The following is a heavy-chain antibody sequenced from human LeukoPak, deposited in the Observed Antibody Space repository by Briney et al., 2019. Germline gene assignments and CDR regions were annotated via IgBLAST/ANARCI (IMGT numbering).Heavy chain of an antibody. CDR1: GFTFSSYA. Sequence: PGGSLRLSCAASGFTFSSYAMSWVRQAPRKGLEWVSAISGSGGSTYYADSVKGRFTISRDNSKNTLYLQMNSLRAEDTAVYYCAKDRFYYYDSSGYYPGRDAFDIWGQGTMVTVSS. D-gene: IGHD3-22*01. CDR3: AKDRFYYYDSSGYYPGRDAFDI. V-gene: IGHV3-23*01. J-gene: IGHJ3*02. CDR2: ISGSGGST.